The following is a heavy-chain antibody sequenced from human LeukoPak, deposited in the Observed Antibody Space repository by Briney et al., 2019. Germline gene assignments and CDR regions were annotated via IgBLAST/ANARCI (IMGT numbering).Heavy chain of an antibody. D-gene: IGHD3-22*01. J-gene: IGHJ4*02. CDR2: IYYSGST. V-gene: IGHV4-59*01. CDR3: ARKIHGYYDSSGYLSYFDY. CDR1: GGSISSYY. Sequence: SETLSLTCTVSGGSISSYYWSWIRQPPGKGLEWIGYIYYSGSTNYNPSLKSRVTISVDTSKNQFSLKLSSVTAADTAVYYCARKIHGYYDSSGYLSYFDYWGQGTLVTVSS.